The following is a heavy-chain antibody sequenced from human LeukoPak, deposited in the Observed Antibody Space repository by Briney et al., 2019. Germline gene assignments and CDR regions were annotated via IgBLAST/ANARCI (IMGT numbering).Heavy chain of an antibody. Sequence: SVKVSCKASGGTFSSYAISWVRQAPGQGLEWMGRIIPILGIANYAQKFQGRVTITADKSTSTAYMELSSLRSEDTAVYYCARDQVITMVRGVITLDYWGQGTLVTVSS. CDR2: IIPILGIA. D-gene: IGHD3-10*01. J-gene: IGHJ4*02. CDR3: ARDQVITMVRGVITLDY. CDR1: GGTFSSYA. V-gene: IGHV1-69*04.